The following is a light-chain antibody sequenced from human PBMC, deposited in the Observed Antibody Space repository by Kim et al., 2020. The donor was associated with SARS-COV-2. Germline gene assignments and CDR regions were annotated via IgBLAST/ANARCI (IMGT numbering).Light chain of an antibody. CDR3: QQYRT. CDR2: GVS. Sequence: LSLSPGERATLSCRASQSGSSTFLAWYQQKPGQAPRLLIYGVSSRATGVPDRFSGSGSGTDFTLTISRLEPEDFAVYYCQQYRTFGQGTKVDIK. CDR1: QSGSSTF. J-gene: IGKJ1*01. V-gene: IGKV3-20*01.